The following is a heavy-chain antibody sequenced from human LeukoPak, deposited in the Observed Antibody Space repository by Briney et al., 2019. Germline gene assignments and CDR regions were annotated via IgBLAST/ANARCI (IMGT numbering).Heavy chain of an antibody. Sequence: SETLSLTGTVSGVSISSGGYYWTWIRQHPGKGLEWIGYIYYTGSTFFNPSLESRVIISVDTSKNQCSLKLSSVTAADTAVYYCARSDQRWLYSDYWGQGTLVTVSS. V-gene: IGHV4-31*03. CDR3: ARSDQRWLYSDY. D-gene: IGHD5-24*01. CDR2: IYYTGST. CDR1: GVSISSGGYY. J-gene: IGHJ4*02.